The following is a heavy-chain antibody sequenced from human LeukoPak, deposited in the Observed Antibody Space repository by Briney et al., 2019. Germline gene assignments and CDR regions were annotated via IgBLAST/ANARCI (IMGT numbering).Heavy chain of an antibody. CDR3: ARGQGVAAAGTYYFDC. CDR2: LNSDGSSA. Sequence: GGSLRLPCAASGFTFSTYWMHWVRLAPGKGLVWVARLNSDGSSASYADSVKGRFTISRDNAKKTLFLQMDSLRAEDTAVYYCARGQGVAAAGTYYFDCWGQGTLATVSS. D-gene: IGHD6-13*01. J-gene: IGHJ4*02. V-gene: IGHV3-74*01. CDR1: GFTFSTYW.